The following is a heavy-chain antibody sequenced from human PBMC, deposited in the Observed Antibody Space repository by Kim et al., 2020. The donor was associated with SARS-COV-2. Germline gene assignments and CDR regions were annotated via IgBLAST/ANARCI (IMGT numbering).Heavy chain of an antibody. V-gene: IGHV3-11*01. CDR3: ARQNYYDSSGLGYYYYGMDV. CDR1: GFTFSDYY. D-gene: IGHD3-22*01. Sequence: GGSLRLSCAASGFTFSDYYMSWIRQAPGKGLEWVSYISSSGSTIYYADSVKGRFTISRDNAKNSLYLQMNSLRAEDTAVYYCARQNYYDSSGLGYYYYGMDVWGQGTTVTVSS. J-gene: IGHJ6*02. CDR2: ISSSGSTI.